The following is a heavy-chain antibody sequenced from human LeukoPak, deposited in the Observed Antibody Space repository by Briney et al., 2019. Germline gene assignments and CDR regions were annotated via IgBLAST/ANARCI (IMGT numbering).Heavy chain of an antibody. J-gene: IGHJ4*02. Sequence: GGSLRLSCAASGFTFSSYGMHWVRQAPGKGLEWVAFIRYDGSNKYYADSVKGRFTISRDNSKNTLYLQMNSLRAEDTAVYYCAKDLAITFGGVPVDSWGQGTLVTVSS. CDR1: GFTFSSYG. D-gene: IGHD3-16*01. V-gene: IGHV3-30*02. CDR3: AKDLAITFGGVPVDS. CDR2: IRYDGSNK.